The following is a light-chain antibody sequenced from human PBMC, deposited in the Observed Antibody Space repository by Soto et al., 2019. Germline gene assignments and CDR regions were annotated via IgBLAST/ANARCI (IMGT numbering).Light chain of an antibody. J-gene: IGKJ1*01. V-gene: IGKV3-20*01. CDR3: QQYGSSTET. CDR2: GAS. CDR1: QSVSSSY. Sequence: EIVFTQSPCTLSLSPCERSTLSCGVSQSVSSSYLAWYQQKPGQAPRLLIYGASSRATGIPDRFSGSGSGTDFTLTISRLEPEDFAVYYCQQYGSSTETFGQGTKVDIK.